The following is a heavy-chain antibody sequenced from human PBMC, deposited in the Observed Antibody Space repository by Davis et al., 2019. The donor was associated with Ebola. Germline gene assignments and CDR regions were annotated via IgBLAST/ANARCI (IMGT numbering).Heavy chain of an antibody. Sequence: MPSETLSLTCTVSGGSINNYYWAWLRQPPGKGLEYIGYVYHTGSTNFNPSLESRVTISIDTSKNQFSLEMYSVTAADMAVYYCAREGWAIFGVGYYYYYMDVWGKGTTVTVSS. D-gene: IGHD3-3*02. V-gene: IGHV4-59*12. CDR1: GGSINNYY. CDR2: VYHTGST. J-gene: IGHJ6*03. CDR3: AREGWAIFGVGYYYYYMDV.